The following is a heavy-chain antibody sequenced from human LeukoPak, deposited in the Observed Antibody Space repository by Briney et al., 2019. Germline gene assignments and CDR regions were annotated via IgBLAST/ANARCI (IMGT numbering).Heavy chain of an antibody. CDR1: GFTFSTYA. J-gene: IGHJ3*02. D-gene: IGHD1-26*01. CDR3: AKGLHSGSYLDALDI. V-gene: IGHV3-30*02. Sequence: GGSLRLSCAASGFTFSTYAMHWVRQAPGKGLEWMALIRSDGGNKYYTDSVKGRFTISRDNSKNTLYLQMNGLRVEDTAVYCCAKGLHSGSYLDALDIWGQGTMVTVFS. CDR2: IRSDGGNK.